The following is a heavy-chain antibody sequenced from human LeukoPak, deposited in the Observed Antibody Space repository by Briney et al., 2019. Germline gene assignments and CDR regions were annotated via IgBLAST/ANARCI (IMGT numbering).Heavy chain of an antibody. V-gene: IGHV4-59*11. CDR2: IYYSGST. CDR1: GGSISSHY. CDR3: ARGRWQLGERNYYYYYMDV. Sequence: SETLSLTCTVSGGSISSHYWSWIRQPPGKGLEWIGYIYYSGSTNYNPSLKSRVTISVDTSKNQFSLKLSSVTAADTAVYYCARGRWQLGERNYYYYYMDVWGKGTTVTVFS. D-gene: IGHD5-24*01. J-gene: IGHJ6*03.